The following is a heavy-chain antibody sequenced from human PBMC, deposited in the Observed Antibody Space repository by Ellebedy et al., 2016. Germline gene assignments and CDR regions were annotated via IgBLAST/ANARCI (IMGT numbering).Heavy chain of an antibody. CDR1: GASISRDS. CDR2: IYYTGST. D-gene: IGHD3-10*01. CDR3: ARWGRGAFDI. Sequence: SETLSLTCTVSGASISRDSWSWIRQPPGKGLEWSGYIYYTGSTNYNPSLKSRITISVDTSKNQFSLKWSYVTAADTAVYYCARWGRGAFDIWGQGTMVTVSS. J-gene: IGHJ3*02. V-gene: IGHV4-59*12.